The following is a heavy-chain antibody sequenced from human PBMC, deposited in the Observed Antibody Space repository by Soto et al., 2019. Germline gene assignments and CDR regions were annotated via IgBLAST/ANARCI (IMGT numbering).Heavy chain of an antibody. D-gene: IGHD1-26*01. J-gene: IGHJ3*02. CDR2: IKSKTDGGTT. CDR1: GFTFSNAW. Sequence: TGGSLRLSCAASGFTFSNAWMSWVRQAPGKGLEWVGRIKSKTDGGTTDYAAPVKGRFTISRDDSKNTLYLQMNSLKTEDTAVYYCTTGEPPASDAFDIWGQGTMVTVSS. CDR3: TTGEPPASDAFDI. V-gene: IGHV3-15*01.